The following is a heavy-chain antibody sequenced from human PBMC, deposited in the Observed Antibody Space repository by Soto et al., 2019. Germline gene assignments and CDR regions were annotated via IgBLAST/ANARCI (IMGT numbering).Heavy chain of an antibody. D-gene: IGHD3-10*01. CDR3: AREPRVRGVHYYYGMDV. J-gene: IGHJ6*02. CDR1: GYTFTSYA. CDR2: INAGNGNT. V-gene: IGHV1-3*01. Sequence: ASVKVSCKASGYTFTSYAMHWVRQAPGQRLEWMGWINAGNGNTKYSQKFQGRVTITRDTSASTAYMELSSLRSEDTAVYYCAREPRVRGVHYYYGMDVWGQGTTVTVSS.